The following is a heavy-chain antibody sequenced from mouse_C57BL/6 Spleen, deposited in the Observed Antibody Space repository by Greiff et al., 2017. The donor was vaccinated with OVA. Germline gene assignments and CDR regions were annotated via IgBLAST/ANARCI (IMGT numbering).Heavy chain of an antibody. J-gene: IGHJ1*03. D-gene: IGHD1-1*01. V-gene: IGHV1-64*01. CDR2: IHPNSGST. CDR3: ARRITTVVAAWYFDV. Sequence: QVQLQQPGAELVKPGASVKLSCKASGYTFTSYWMHWVKQRPGQGLEWIGMIHPNSGSTNYNEKFKSKATLTVDKSSSTAYMQLSSLTSEDSAVYYCARRITTVVAAWYFDVWGTGTTVTVSS. CDR1: GYTFTSYW.